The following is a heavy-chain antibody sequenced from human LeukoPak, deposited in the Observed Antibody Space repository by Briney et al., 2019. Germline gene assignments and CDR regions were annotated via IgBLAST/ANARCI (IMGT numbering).Heavy chain of an antibody. Sequence: GESLKISCKGSGYSFTSYWIGWVRQMPGKGLEWMVIIYPGDSDTRYSPSFQGQVTISADKSISTAYLQWSSPKASDTAMYYCARRYYGSGSYYNWFDPWGQGTLVTVSS. CDR1: GYSFTSYW. CDR2: IYPGDSDT. CDR3: ARRYYGSGSYYNWFDP. V-gene: IGHV5-51*01. D-gene: IGHD3-10*01. J-gene: IGHJ5*02.